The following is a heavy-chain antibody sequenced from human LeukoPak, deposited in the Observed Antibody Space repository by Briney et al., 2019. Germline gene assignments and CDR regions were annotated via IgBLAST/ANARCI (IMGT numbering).Heavy chain of an antibody. D-gene: IGHD6-13*01. V-gene: IGHV1-69*06. Sequence: SVKVSCKASGGTFSSYGISWVRQAPGQGLEWRGGIIPIFGTANYAQKFQGRVTITADKSTSTAYMELSSLRSEDTAVYSCARSSIVAAAGPYYFDYWGQGTLATVSS. CDR3: ARSSIVAAAGPYYFDY. CDR1: GGTFSSYG. CDR2: IIPIFGTA. J-gene: IGHJ4*02.